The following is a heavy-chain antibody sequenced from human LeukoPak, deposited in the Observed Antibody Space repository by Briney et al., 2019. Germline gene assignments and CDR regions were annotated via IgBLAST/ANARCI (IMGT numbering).Heavy chain of an antibody. CDR3: AIDIRVVNAFDT. CDR2: ISSSSSYI. CDR1: GFTFSSYS. Sequence: SGGSLRLSCAASGFTFSSYSMNWVRQAPGKGLEWVSSISSSSSYIYYADSVKGRFTISGDNAKNSLYLQMNSLRAEDTAVYYCAIDIRVVNAFDTWGQGTMVTVSS. D-gene: IGHD3-22*01. J-gene: IGHJ3*02. V-gene: IGHV3-21*01.